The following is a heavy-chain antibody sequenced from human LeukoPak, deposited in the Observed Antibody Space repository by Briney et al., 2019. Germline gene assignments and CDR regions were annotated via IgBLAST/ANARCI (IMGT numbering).Heavy chain of an antibody. CDR2: LSLDTERI. J-gene: IGHJ6*02. CDR3: TKDVTPGGADV. V-gene: IGHV3-9*01. Sequence: GGSLRLSCTVSGLNFNRYAIHWVRHTPGKGLEWVSGLSLDTERIDYADPVKGRFIVSRDNSKNSIHLQMNSLTPEDSALYFCTKDVTPGGADVWGQGTTVTVSS. D-gene: IGHD4-17*01. CDR1: GLNFNRYA.